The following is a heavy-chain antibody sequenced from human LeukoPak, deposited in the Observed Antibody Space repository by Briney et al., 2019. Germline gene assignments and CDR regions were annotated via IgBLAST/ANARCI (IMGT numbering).Heavy chain of an antibody. CDR1: GFTFSSYW. CDR3: ARGGVDI. J-gene: IGHJ6*02. CDR2: INHNGNVN. V-gene: IGHV3-7*03. Sequence: GGSLRLSCAASGFTFSSYWMNWARQAPGKGLEWVASINHNGNVNYYVDSVKGRFTISRDNAKNSLYLQMSNLRAEDTAVYVCARGGVDIWGQGATVTVSS.